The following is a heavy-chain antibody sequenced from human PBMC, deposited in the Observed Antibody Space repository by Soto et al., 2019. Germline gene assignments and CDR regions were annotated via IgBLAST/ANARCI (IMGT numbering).Heavy chain of an antibody. D-gene: IGHD1-1*01. CDR2: VSYNGGNT. Sequence: GGSLRLSCAASGFTFSSYAMTWVRQAPGKGLEWVSIVSYNGGNTYYADSVKGRFTISRDNSKDTVDLQMNGLRAEDTAVYYCARYIRGPTVYYFDFWGPGVLVTVSS. V-gene: IGHV3-23*01. J-gene: IGHJ4*02. CDR1: GFTFSSYA. CDR3: ARYIRGPTVYYFDF.